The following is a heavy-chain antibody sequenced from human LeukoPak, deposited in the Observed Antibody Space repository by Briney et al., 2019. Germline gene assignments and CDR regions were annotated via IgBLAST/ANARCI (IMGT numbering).Heavy chain of an antibody. J-gene: IGHJ4*02. D-gene: IGHD3-22*01. CDR3: AKDRGWLVDY. Sequence: GGSLRLSCAASGFSFTSYAMSWVRQAPGKGLEWVSTISGSGGSTFYADSVKGRFTISRDNSKNTLYMQMNSLRVVDTAVYYCAKDRGWLVDYWGQGTLVTVSS. CDR2: ISGSGGST. V-gene: IGHV3-23*01. CDR1: GFSFTSYA.